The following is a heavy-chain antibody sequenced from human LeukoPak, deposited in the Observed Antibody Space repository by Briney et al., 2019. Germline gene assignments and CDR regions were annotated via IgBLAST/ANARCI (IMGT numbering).Heavy chain of an antibody. CDR2: ISAYNGNT. J-gene: IGHJ5*02. Sequence: ASVKVSCKASGYTFTSYGISWVRQAPGQGLEWMGWISAYNGNTNYARKLQGRVTMTTDTSTSTAYMELRSLRSDDTAVYYCARDPGYYDFWSGYGHRSDNPTAWFDPWGQGTLVTVSS. CDR3: ARDPGYYDFWSGYGHRSDNPTAWFDP. D-gene: IGHD3-3*01. V-gene: IGHV1-18*01. CDR1: GYTFTSYG.